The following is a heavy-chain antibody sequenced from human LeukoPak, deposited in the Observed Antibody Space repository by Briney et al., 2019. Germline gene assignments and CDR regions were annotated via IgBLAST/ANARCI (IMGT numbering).Heavy chain of an antibody. D-gene: IGHD2-15*01. Sequence: PGGSLRLSCAASGFTVSSNYMSWVRQAPGKGLEWVSVVSSGGSTYYADSVKGRFTLSRDNSKNTLYLRMNTLRADDTAVYYCAISSGGPYYFDFWGQGTLVTVSS. CDR2: VSSGGST. CDR1: GFTVSSNY. CDR3: AISSGGPYYFDF. V-gene: IGHV3-53*01. J-gene: IGHJ4*02.